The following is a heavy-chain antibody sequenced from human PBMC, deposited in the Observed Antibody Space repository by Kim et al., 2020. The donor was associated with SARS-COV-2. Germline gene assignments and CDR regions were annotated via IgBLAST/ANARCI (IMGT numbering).Heavy chain of an antibody. V-gene: IGHV3-23*01. J-gene: IGHJ4*02. D-gene: IGHD6-19*01. Sequence: YADAVEGRFNIAIDNSKNTLDLQMNSMRAEDTAVYYCAKDRGIAVAGSYYWGQGTLVTVSS. CDR3: AKDRGIAVAGSYY.